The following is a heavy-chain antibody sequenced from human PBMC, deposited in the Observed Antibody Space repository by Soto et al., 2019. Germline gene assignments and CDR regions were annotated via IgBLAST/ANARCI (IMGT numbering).Heavy chain of an antibody. CDR1: GGTFSSYA. V-gene: IGHV1-69*13. D-gene: IGHD3-22*01. CDR3: ARDPTYYYDTPTYGMDV. Sequence: AASVKVSCKAPGGTFSSYAISWVRQAPGQGLEWMGGIIPIFGTANYAQKFQGRVTITADESTSTAYMELSSLRSEDTAVYYCARDPTYYYDTPTYGMDVWGQGTTVTVSS. J-gene: IGHJ6*02. CDR2: IIPIFGTA.